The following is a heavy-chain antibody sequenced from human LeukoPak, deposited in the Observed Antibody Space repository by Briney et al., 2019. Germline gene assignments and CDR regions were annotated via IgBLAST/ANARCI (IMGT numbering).Heavy chain of an antibody. CDR1: GGSFSGYY. CDR3: ARSVSEQWLVEPRLYYFDY. CDR2: INNSGST. D-gene: IGHD6-19*01. Sequence: SETLSLTCAVYGGSFSGYYWSWIRQPPGKGLEWIGEINNSGSTNYNPSLKSRVTISVDTSKNQFSLKLSSVTATDTAVYYCARSVSEQWLVEPRLYYFDYWGQGTLVTVSS. J-gene: IGHJ4*02. V-gene: IGHV4-34*01.